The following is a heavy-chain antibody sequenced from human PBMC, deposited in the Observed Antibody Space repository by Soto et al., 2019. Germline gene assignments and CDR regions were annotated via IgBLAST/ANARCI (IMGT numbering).Heavy chain of an antibody. J-gene: IGHJ4*02. D-gene: IGHD6-13*01. CDR1: GFSLSKSGVG. Sequence: SGRTLVNSAQSLTLTCTFSGFSLSKSGVGVGWIRQPPGKALEWLALIYWDDDKRYSPSLKSRLTITKDTSKNQVVLTMTNMDPVDTATYYCAHKGPRDHSSSSAYFDYWGQGTLVTAPQ. CDR3: AHKGPRDHSSSSAYFDY. CDR2: IYWDDDK. V-gene: IGHV2-5*02.